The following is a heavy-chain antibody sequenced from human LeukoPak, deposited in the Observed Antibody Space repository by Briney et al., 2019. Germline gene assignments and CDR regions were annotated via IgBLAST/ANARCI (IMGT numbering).Heavy chain of an antibody. Sequence: PGGSLGLSCAASGFTFISFNFHWVRQAPGKGLEWVSSISSSGKYIYYADSVKGRFTISRDDGKDSLFLQMNTLRAEDTAVYYCARDYDYWTDPPMGDDAFDLWGQGTLVTVSS. D-gene: IGHD3/OR15-3a*01. J-gene: IGHJ3*01. V-gene: IGHV3-21*01. CDR2: ISSSGKYI. CDR3: ARDYDYWTDPPMGDDAFDL. CDR1: GFTFISFN.